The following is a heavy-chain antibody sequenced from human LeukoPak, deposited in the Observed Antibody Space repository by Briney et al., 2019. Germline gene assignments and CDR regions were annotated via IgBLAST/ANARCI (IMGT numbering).Heavy chain of an antibody. D-gene: IGHD5-18*01. V-gene: IGHV3-15*01. CDR2: IKSKTDGGTT. J-gene: IGHJ6*03. CDR3: TTGAPKRYSYGRTYYYYYYMDV. CDR1: GFTFSNAW. Sequence: GGSLRLSCAASGFTFSNAWTSWVRQAPGKGLEWVGRIKSKTDGGTTDYAAPVKGRFTISRDDSKNTLYLQMNSLKTEDTAVYYCTTGAPKRYSYGRTYYYYYYMDVWGKGTTVTISS.